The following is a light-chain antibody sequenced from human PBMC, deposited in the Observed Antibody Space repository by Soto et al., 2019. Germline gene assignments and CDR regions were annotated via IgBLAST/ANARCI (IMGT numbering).Light chain of an antibody. CDR2: STS. V-gene: IGKV1-39*01. Sequence: DVQMTQSPSSLSASVGDRVTITCRLSQSVSTFLNWYQQKPGKAPHLLISSTSTLQSGVPSRFSGSGSGTDFTLTISSLQPEDFATYYCQQTYTTPWTFGQGTKADIK. J-gene: IGKJ1*01. CDR1: QSVSTF. CDR3: QQTYTTPWT.